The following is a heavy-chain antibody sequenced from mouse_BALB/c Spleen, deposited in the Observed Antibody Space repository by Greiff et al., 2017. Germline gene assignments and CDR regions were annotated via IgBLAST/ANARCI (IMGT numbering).Heavy chain of an antibody. CDR1: GYSITSGYY. Sequence: EVQLQQSGPGLVKPSQSLSLTCSVTGYSITSGYYWNWIRQFPGNKLEWMGYISYDGSNNYNPSLKNRISITRDTSKNQFFLKLNSVTTEDTATYYCARGGHYYGSSYEYFDVWGAGTTVTVSS. V-gene: IGHV3-6*02. CDR3: ARGGHYYGSSYEYFDV. J-gene: IGHJ1*01. D-gene: IGHD1-1*01. CDR2: ISYDGSN.